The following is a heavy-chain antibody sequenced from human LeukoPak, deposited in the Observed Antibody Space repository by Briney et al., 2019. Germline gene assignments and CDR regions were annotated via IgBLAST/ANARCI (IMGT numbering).Heavy chain of an antibody. CDR1: GYTFTSYG. Sequence: ASVKVSCKASGYTFTSYGISWVRQAPGQGLEWMGWISAYNGNTNYAQKLQGRDTMTTDTSTSTAYMELRSLRSDDTAVYDCAREGISTVTLYYFDYWGQGTLVTVSS. CDR3: AREGISTVTLYYFDY. V-gene: IGHV1-18*01. D-gene: IGHD4-17*01. CDR2: ISAYNGNT. J-gene: IGHJ4*02.